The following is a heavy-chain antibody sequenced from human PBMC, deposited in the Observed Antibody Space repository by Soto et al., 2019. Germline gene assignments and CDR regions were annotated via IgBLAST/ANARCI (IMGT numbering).Heavy chain of an antibody. CDR1: GYTFTSYD. CDR3: ARTHCSSISCYVGSWDY. D-gene: IGHD2-2*01. Sequence: ASVKVSCKASGYTFTSYDISWVRQAPGQGLEWMGWISPNSGDTNYAQKFQGWVTMTRDTSISTAYMELSRLRSDDTAVYYCARTHCSSISCYVGSWDYWGQGTLVTVSS. J-gene: IGHJ4*02. V-gene: IGHV1-2*04. CDR2: ISPNSGDT.